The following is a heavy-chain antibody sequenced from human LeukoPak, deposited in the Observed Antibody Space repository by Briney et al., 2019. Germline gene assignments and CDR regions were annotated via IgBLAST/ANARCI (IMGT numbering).Heavy chain of an antibody. CDR1: GYTFTSYG. Sequence: ASVKVSCKASGYTFTSYGISWVRQAPGQGLEWMGWISAYNGNTNYAQKLQGRVTMTTDTSTSTAYMELRSLRSDDTAVYYCARGAPTMVRGVASYYYYYMDVWGKGTTVTVSS. J-gene: IGHJ6*03. CDR2: ISAYNGNT. D-gene: IGHD3-10*01. CDR3: ARGAPTMVRGVASYYYYYMDV. V-gene: IGHV1-18*01.